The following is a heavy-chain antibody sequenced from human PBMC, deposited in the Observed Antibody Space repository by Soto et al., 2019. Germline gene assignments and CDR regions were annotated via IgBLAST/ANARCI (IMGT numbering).Heavy chain of an antibody. Sequence: GGSLRLSCAASGFTFSDYYMSWIRQAPGKGLEWVSYIGSSDNIIYYADSVKGRLTISRDNAKNSLYLQMNSLRAEDTAVYYCARDLGYYESSGYFDYWGQGTLVTVSS. CDR3: ARDLGYYESSGYFDY. CDR2: IGSSDNII. V-gene: IGHV3-11*01. D-gene: IGHD3-22*01. CDR1: GFTFSDYY. J-gene: IGHJ4*02.